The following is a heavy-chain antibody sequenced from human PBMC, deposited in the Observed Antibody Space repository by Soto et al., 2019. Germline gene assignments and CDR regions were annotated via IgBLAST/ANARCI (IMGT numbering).Heavy chain of an antibody. J-gene: IGHJ4*02. D-gene: IGHD6-19*01. CDR2: MYWNDNK. CDR1: GFSLSNSGVG. CDR3: AHRRRDGVAVAGTLFHY. Sequence: QITLKESGPTLVKPTQTLTLTCTCSGFSLSNSGVGVGWIRQPPGKALEWLALMYWNDNKWFTPSLKSRLTITKDASKNPVVLRMTNMDPVDTSTYYCAHRRRDGVAVAGTLFHYWGQGTLVTVSS. V-gene: IGHV2-5*01.